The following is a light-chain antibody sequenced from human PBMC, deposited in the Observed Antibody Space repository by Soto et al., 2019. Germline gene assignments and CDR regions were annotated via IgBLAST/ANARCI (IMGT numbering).Light chain of an antibody. CDR3: QQRSNWPLLT. Sequence: EIVLPQSPGTLSLSQGERATLSCRASQSVSSYLAWYQQKPGQAPRLLIYDASNRATGIPARFSGSGSGTDFTLTISSLEPEDFAVYYCQQRSNWPLLTFGQGTRLEIK. V-gene: IGKV3-11*01. CDR2: DAS. CDR1: QSVSSY. J-gene: IGKJ5*01.